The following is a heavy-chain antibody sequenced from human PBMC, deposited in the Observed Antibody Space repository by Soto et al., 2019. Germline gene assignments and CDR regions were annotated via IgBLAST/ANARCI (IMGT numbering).Heavy chain of an antibody. CDR2: ISAYNGNT. V-gene: IGHV1-18*01. CDR1: GGTFSSYT. CDR3: ARDQGQWDDYFDF. Sequence: KASGGTFSSYTLSWVRQAPGQGLEWMGWISAYNGNTDYEQKFQGRVTLTTDTSTNTAYMELRSLRSDDTAVYYCARDQGQWDDYFDFWGQGTLVSVSS. J-gene: IGHJ4*02. D-gene: IGHD1-26*01.